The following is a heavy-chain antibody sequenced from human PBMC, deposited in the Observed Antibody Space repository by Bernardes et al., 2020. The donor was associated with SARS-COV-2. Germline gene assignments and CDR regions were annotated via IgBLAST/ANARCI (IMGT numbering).Heavy chain of an antibody. Sequence: GGSLRLSCAASGFTFSDYYMSWIRQAPGKGLEWVSYISSSSSYTNYADSVKGRFTISRDNAKNSLYLQMNSLRAEDTAVYYCARDRVGGVIDPWGQGTLVTVSS. J-gene: IGHJ5*02. CDR2: ISSSSSYT. D-gene: IGHD2-8*02. CDR1: GFTFSDYY. V-gene: IGHV3-11*06. CDR3: ARDRVGGVIDP.